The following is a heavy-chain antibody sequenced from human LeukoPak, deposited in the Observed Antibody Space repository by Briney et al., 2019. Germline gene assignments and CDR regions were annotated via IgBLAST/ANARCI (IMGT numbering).Heavy chain of an antibody. CDR3: ARGATISSGWITFDP. V-gene: IGHV1-18*01. D-gene: IGHD3-22*01. J-gene: IGHJ5*02. Sequence: ASVKVSCKASGYTFTSYGISWVRQAPGQGLEWMGWISAYNGNTNYAQKLQGRVTMTTDTSTSTAYMELRSLGSDDTAVYYCARGATISSGWITFDPWGQGTLVTVSS. CDR1: GYTFTSYG. CDR2: ISAYNGNT.